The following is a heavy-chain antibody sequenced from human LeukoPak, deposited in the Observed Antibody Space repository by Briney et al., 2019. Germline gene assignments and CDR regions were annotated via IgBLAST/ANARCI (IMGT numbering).Heavy chain of an antibody. CDR1: GFTFSSYA. Sequence: PGGSLRLSCAASGFTFSSYAMHWVRQAPGKGLEWVAVISYDGSNKYYADSVKGQFTISRDNSKNTLYLQMNSLRAEDTAVYYCARDVEDTAMVTSYYYGMDVWGQGTTVTVSS. D-gene: IGHD5-18*01. V-gene: IGHV3-30*04. CDR2: ISYDGSNK. CDR3: ARDVEDTAMVTSYYYGMDV. J-gene: IGHJ6*02.